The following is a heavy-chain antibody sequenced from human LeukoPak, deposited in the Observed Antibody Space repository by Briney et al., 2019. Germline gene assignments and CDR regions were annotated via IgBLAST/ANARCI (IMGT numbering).Heavy chain of an antibody. D-gene: IGHD2-21*01. CDR2: ISGSGSVT. CDR3: AKPDGNVVAVPMDV. Sequence: PGGSLRLSCSASAFTFTNYAMNWVRQAPGKGLEWVSTISGSGSVTFYADSVKGRFTISRDDSNTVYLQMSRLRVDDTAVYYCAKPDGNVVAVPMDVWGQGTTVTVSS. J-gene: IGHJ6*02. V-gene: IGHV3-23*01. CDR1: AFTFTNYA.